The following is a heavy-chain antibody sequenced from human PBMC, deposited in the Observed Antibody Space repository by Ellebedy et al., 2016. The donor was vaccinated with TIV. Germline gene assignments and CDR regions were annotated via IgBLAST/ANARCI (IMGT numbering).Heavy chain of an antibody. J-gene: IGHJ6*02. CDR3: ARDLGPWRDDSYYGMDV. CDR2: ISSSSSYI. D-gene: IGHD3-16*01. V-gene: IGHV3-21*01. CDR1: GFTFSSYS. Sequence: GESLKTSXAAPGFTFSSYSMYWVRQAPGKGLEWVSCISSSSSYIYYADSVKGRFTISRDNAKNSLYLQMNSLRAEDTAVYYCARDLGPWRDDSYYGMDVWGQGTTVTVSS.